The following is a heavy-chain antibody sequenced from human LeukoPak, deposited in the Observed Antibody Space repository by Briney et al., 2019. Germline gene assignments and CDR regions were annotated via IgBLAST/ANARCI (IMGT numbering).Heavy chain of an antibody. CDR1: GFTFSSYE. Sequence: GGSLRLSCAASGFTFSSYEINWVRQAPGKGLEWVSYISTSGSTIYYADSVKGRFTISRDNAKNSLYLQMNSLRAEDTAVYYCARVVNSYGPVDYWGQGTLVTVSS. CDR2: ISTSGSTI. J-gene: IGHJ4*02. V-gene: IGHV3-48*03. D-gene: IGHD5-18*01. CDR3: ARVVNSYGPVDY.